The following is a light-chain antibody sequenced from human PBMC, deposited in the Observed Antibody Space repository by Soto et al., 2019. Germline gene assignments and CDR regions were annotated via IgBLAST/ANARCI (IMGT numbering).Light chain of an antibody. J-gene: IGKJ1*01. CDR3: QQYDM. CDR1: QSDSTW. Sequence: DIQMTQSPSSVSASVGERVTITCRASQSDSTWLAWYQQIPGGAPKLLIYKASILESGVPSRFSGSGSGTEFTLTITSLQPEDFATYYCQQYDMFGPGTKVDIK. CDR2: KAS. V-gene: IGKV1-5*03.